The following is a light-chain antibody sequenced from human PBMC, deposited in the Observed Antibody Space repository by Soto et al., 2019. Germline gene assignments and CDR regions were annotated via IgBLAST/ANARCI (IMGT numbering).Light chain of an antibody. J-gene: IGKJ3*01. Sequence: EIVLTQSPGTLSLSPGERATLSCRASQSVSSNYLAWYQQKPGQAPRLLIYDASSRATGIPDRFSGSGSGTDFTLTISRLEPEDFAVYYCQHYDGSRTFGPGTKVDIK. V-gene: IGKV3-20*01. CDR3: QHYDGSRT. CDR1: QSVSSNY. CDR2: DAS.